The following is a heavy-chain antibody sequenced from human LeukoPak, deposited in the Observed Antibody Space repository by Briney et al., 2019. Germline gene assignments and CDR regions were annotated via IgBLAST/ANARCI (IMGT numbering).Heavy chain of an antibody. Sequence: GGSLRLSCAASGFTVSSNYMSWVRQAPGKGLEWVSIIYSGGSTFYADSVRGRFTISRDNSKNTLYLQMNSLRAEDTAVYYCARGGSYLSAFDIWAKGQWSPSLQ. D-gene: IGHD1-26*01. J-gene: IGHJ3*02. V-gene: IGHV3-53*01. CDR3: ARGGSYLSAFDI. CDR1: GFTVSSNY. CDR2: IYSGGST.